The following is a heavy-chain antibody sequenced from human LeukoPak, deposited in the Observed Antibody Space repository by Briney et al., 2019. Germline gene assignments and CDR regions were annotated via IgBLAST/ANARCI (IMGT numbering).Heavy chain of an antibody. CDR2: ISDSSAGNSK. CDR3: TKVSTTGVGGRGYFDQ. CDR1: GFTFTSYA. J-gene: IGHJ4*02. Sequence: GGSLRLSCAASGFTFTSYAMSWVRQTPGKGLEWVSFISDSSAGNSKYYADSVRGRFTISRDSSKSTLYLQMNSLRADDTAVYYCTKVSTTGVGGRGYFDQWGQGTQVTVSS. D-gene: IGHD1-1*01. V-gene: IGHV3-23*01.